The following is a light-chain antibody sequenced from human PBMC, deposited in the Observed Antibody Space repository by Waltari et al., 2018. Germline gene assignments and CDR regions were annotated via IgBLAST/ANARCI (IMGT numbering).Light chain of an antibody. CDR1: SYIIGSNT. CDR2: INT. J-gene: IGLJ1*01. Sequence: QSVLTQPPSASGTPGQRVTISCSGSSYIIGSNTVSWYQQLPDTAPKLLIYINTQRPSGVPDRFSGSKSGTSTSLAISGLQSEDEADYYCAAWDDSRGYVFGTGTKVTVL. CDR3: AAWDDSRGYV. V-gene: IGLV1-44*01.